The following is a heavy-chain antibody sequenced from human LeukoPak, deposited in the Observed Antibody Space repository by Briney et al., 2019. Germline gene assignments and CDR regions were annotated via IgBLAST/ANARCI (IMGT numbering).Heavy chain of an antibody. CDR1: GGPISSYY. CDR2: IYYSGST. V-gene: IGHV4-59*01. CDR3: ARDDGEAPYYYGMDV. J-gene: IGHJ6*02. D-gene: IGHD2-21*01. Sequence: SETLSLTCTVSGGPISSYYWSWIRQPPGKGLEWIGYIYYSGSTNYNPSLKSRVTISVDTSKNQFSLKLSSVTAADTAVYYCARDDGEAPYYYGMDVWGQGTTVTVSS.